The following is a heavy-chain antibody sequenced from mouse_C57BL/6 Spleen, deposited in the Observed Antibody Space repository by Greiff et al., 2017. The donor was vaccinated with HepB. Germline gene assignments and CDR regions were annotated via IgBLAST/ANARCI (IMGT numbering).Heavy chain of an antibody. CDR3: ARDTTVVAGAMDY. CDR2: IYPGDGDT. Sequence: QVQLQQSGPELVKPGASVKISCKASGYAFSSSWMNWVKQRPGKGLEWIGRIYPGDGDTNYNGKFKGKATLTADKSSSTAYMQLSSLTSEDSAVYCCARDTTVVAGAMDYWGQGTSVTVSS. CDR1: GYAFSSSW. J-gene: IGHJ4*01. D-gene: IGHD1-1*01. V-gene: IGHV1-82*01.